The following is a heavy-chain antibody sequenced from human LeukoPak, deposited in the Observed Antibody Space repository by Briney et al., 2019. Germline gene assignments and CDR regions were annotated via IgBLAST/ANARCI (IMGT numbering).Heavy chain of an antibody. CDR2: IFPADSDT. CDR3: ARQSRDGSKTRGYYFDF. V-gene: IGHV5-51*01. D-gene: IGHD3-10*01. J-gene: IGHJ4*02. Sequence: GESLKISCQVSGYIFTHYWIGWVRQLPGNGLESMGIIFPADSDTTYSPSFQGQVTNTADKSINTVYLQWSSLKASDTAMYYCARQSRDGSKTRGYYFDFWGQGTLVTVSS. CDR1: GYIFTHYW.